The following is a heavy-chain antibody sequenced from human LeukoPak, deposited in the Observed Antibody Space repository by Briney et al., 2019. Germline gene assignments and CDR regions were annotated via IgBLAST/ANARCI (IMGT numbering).Heavy chain of an antibody. V-gene: IGHV3-23*01. Sequence: GGSLRLSCAASGFTFSSYAMYWVRQAAGKGLQWVSGFSVSGGSEYYADSVKGRFSVSRDNSKHTVYLQMNSLRAEDTAVYFCASHAHDYDSSGYFDSWGQGALVTVSS. CDR3: ASHAHDYDSSGYFDS. CDR1: GFTFSSYA. J-gene: IGHJ4*02. D-gene: IGHD3-22*01. CDR2: FSVSGGSE.